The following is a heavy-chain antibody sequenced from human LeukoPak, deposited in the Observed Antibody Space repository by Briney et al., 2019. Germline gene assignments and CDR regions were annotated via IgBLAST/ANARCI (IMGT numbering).Heavy chain of an antibody. D-gene: IGHD6-19*01. J-gene: IGHJ6*02. Sequence: GASVKVSCKASGGTFSSYAISWVRQAPGQGLEWMGRIIPILGIANYAQKFQGRVTITADKSTGTAYMELSSLRSEDTAVYYCARDNSGPAGVWGQGTTVTVSS. CDR3: ARDNSGPAGV. V-gene: IGHV1-69*04. CDR1: GGTFSSYA. CDR2: IIPILGIA.